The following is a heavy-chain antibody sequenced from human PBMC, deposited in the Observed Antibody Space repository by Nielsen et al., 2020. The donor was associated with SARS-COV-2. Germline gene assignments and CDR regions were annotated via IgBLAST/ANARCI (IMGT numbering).Heavy chain of an antibody. CDR2: IRSKAYGGTT. D-gene: IGHD7-27*01. V-gene: IGHV3-49*03. CDR1: GFTFGDYP. Sequence: SLKISCTASGFTFGDYPMSWFRQAPGKGLEWVGFIRSKAYGGTTEYAASVKGRFTISRDDSKSIAYLQMNSLKTEDTAVYYCTRANWGSEGAFDIWGQGTMVTVSS. CDR3: TRANWGSEGAFDI. J-gene: IGHJ3*02.